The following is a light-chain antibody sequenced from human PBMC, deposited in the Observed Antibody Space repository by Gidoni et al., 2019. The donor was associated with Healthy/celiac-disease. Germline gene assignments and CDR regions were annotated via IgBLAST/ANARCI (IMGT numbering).Light chain of an antibody. J-gene: IGKJ1*01. Sequence: EIVMTQSPATLSVSPGERATLSCRASQSVSRNLAWYQQKPGQAPRLLIDGASTRATGIPARFSGSGSGTEFTLTISSRQSEDFAVYYWQQYNNWLGTFGQGTKVEIK. CDR3: QQYNNWLGT. CDR2: GAS. V-gene: IGKV3-15*01. CDR1: QSVSRN.